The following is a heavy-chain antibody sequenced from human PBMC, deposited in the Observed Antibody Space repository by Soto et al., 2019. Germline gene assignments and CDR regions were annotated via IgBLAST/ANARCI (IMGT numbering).Heavy chain of an antibody. CDR1: GFTFSNAW. D-gene: IGHD2-21*01. CDR3: TCFVVRGYYSYGMDV. V-gene: IGHV3-15*07. CDR2: IKSKTDGGTT. Sequence: EVQLVESGGGLVKPGGSLRLSCAASGFTFSNAWMNWVRQAPGKGLEWVGRIKSKTDGGTTDYAAPVKGRFTISRDDSKNTLYLQMNSLKTEDTAVYYCTCFVVRGYYSYGMDVWGQGTTVTVSS. J-gene: IGHJ6*02.